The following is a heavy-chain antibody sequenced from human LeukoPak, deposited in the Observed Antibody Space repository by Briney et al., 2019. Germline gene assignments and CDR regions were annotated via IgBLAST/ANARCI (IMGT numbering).Heavy chain of an antibody. CDR1: GGSISSSGYY. D-gene: IGHD3-3*01. Sequence: PSETLSLTCTVSGGSISSSGYYWGWIRQPPGKGLEWIGTFYYSGNTYYNPSLKSRVTISVDTSKNQFSLRLSSVTAADSAVYYCARLPKTYDFWSAYYVYWGQGTLVTVSS. J-gene: IGHJ4*02. CDR3: ARLPKTYDFWSAYYVY. CDR2: FYYSGNT. V-gene: IGHV4-39*01.